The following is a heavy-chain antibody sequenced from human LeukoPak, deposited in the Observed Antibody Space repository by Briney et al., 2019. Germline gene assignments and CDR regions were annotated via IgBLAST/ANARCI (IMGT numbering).Heavy chain of an antibody. J-gene: IGHJ5*02. D-gene: IGHD2-2*01. V-gene: IGHV1-69*05. CDR3: ARDWTIPVYCSSTSCTEHGWFDP. CDR1: GGTFSSYA. CDR2: IIPIFGTA. Sequence: ASVKVSCKASGGTFSSYAISWVRQAPGQGLEWMGGIIPIFGTANYAQKFQGRVTITTDESTSTAYMELGSLRSEDTAVYYCARDWTIPVYCSSTSCTEHGWFDPWGQGTLVTVSS.